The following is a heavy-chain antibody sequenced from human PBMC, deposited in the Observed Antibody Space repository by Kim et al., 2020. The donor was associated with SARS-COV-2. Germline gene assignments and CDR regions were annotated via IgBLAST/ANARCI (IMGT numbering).Heavy chain of an antibody. CDR3: ARVPHSSGWWKGGEYFQH. J-gene: IGHJ1*01. CDR1: GFTFSSYA. V-gene: IGHV3-30-3*01. D-gene: IGHD6-19*01. Sequence: GGSLRLSCAASGFTFSSYAMHWVRQAPGKGLEWVAVISYDGSNKYYADSVKGRFTISRDNSKNTLYLQMNSLRAEDTAVYYCARVPHSSGWWKGGEYFQHWGQGTLVTVSS. CDR2: ISYDGSNK.